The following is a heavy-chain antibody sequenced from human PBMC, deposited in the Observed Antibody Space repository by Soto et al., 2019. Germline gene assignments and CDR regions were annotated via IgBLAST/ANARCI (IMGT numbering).Heavy chain of an antibody. CDR1: GFFLRDFG. V-gene: IGHV3-30*02. CDR2: IWYDGSNT. J-gene: IGHJ6*02. Sequence: HPGGSLRLSCVASGFFLRDFGMHWVRQAPGKGLEWVSVIWYDGSNTYQGESVKGRFTMSRDISKNTLYLQMNSLRAEDTAVYYCAKDLPFHSSRVFGPHEYYYYGMDVWGQGTTVTVSS. CDR3: AKDLPFHSSRVFGPHEYYYYGMDV. D-gene: IGHD6-13*01.